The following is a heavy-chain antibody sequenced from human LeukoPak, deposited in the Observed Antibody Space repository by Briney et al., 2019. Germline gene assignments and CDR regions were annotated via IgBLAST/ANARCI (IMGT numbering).Heavy chain of an antibody. CDR3: TRHSNYYDSSGYYYLGY. CDR1: GFTSSGSA. D-gene: IGHD3-22*01. CDR2: IRSKANSYAT. Sequence: PGGSLRLSCAASGFTSSGSAMHWVRQASGKGLEWVGRIRSKANSYATAYAASVKGRFTISRDDSKNTAYLQMNSLKTEDTAVYYCTRHSNYYDSSGYYYLGYWGQGTLVTVSS. J-gene: IGHJ4*02. V-gene: IGHV3-73*01.